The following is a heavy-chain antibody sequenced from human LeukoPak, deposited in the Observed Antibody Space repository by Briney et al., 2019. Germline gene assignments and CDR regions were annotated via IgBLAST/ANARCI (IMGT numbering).Heavy chain of an antibody. D-gene: IGHD1-26*01. CDR3: ARLPLTSGSYHY. CDR1: GGSINSGSYY. J-gene: IGHJ4*02. CDR2: IYYSGST. V-gene: IGHV4-39*01. Sequence: SETLSLTCTVSGGSINSGSYYWGWMRQPPGKGLEWIGSIYYSGSTYYNPSLKSRVTISVDTSRSQFSLKLSSVTAADTAVYYCARLPLTSGSYHYWGQGTLVTASS.